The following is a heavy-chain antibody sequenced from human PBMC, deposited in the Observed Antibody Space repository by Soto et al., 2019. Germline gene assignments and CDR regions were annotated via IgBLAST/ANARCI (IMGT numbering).Heavy chain of an antibody. V-gene: IGHV4-59*01. CDR3: ARSPGDWNWFDP. D-gene: IGHD2-21*02. Sequence: SETLSLTCTVSGGSISSYYWSWIRQPPGKGLEWIGYIYYSGSTNYNPSLKSRVTISVDTSKNQFSLKLSSVTAADTAVYYCARSPGDWNWFDPWGQGTLVTVSS. CDR1: GGSISSYY. CDR2: IYYSGST. J-gene: IGHJ5*02.